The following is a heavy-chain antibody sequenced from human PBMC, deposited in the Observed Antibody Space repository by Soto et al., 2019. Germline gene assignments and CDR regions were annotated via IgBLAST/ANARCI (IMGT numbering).Heavy chain of an antibody. V-gene: IGHV3-23*01. CDR2: ISGSGGST. J-gene: IGHJ4*02. CDR1: GFTFSSYA. CDR3: AKSRAKYYDSSGSGGKFDY. Sequence: PGGSLRLSCAASGFTFSSYAMSWVRQAPGKGLEWVSAISGSGGSTYYADFVKGRFTISRDNSKNTLYLQMNSLRAEDTAVYYCAKSRAKYYDSSGSGGKFDYWGQGALVTVSS. D-gene: IGHD3-22*01.